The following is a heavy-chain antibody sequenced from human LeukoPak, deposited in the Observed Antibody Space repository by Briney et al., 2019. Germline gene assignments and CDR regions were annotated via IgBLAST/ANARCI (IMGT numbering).Heavy chain of an antibody. CDR3: ARDRYSGSYYRAFDI. Sequence: GGSLRLSCAASGFTFGDFAMGWVRQAPGKGLEWVSHISSSGSTIYYADSVKGRFTISRDNAKNSLYLQMNSLRAEDTAVYYCARDRYSGSYYRAFDIWGQGTMVTVSS. J-gene: IGHJ3*02. V-gene: IGHV3-48*03. D-gene: IGHD1-26*01. CDR2: ISSSGSTI. CDR1: GFTFGDFA.